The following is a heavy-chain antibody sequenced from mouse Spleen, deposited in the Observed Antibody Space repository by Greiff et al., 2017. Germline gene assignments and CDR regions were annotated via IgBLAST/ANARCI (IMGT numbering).Heavy chain of an antibody. CDR3: ARPYSNPYAMDY. V-gene: IGHV5-9*04. J-gene: IGHJ4*01. CDR2: ISSGGGNT. CDR1: GFTFSSYT. D-gene: IGHD2-5*01. Sequence: EVKLMESGGGLVKPGGSLKLSCAASGFTFSSYTMSWVRQTPAKRLEWVATISSGGGNTYYPDSVKGRFTISRDNARNTLYLQMSSLRSEDTAMYYCARPYSNPYAMDYWGQGTSVTVSS.